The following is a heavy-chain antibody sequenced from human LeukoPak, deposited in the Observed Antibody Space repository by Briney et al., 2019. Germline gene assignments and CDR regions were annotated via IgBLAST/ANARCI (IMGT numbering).Heavy chain of an antibody. CDR2: ISQNGDS. CDR3: ARALGAFDI. CDR1: GFTFSSSE. Sequence: PGGSLRLSCVASGFTFSSSEMNWVRQAPGKGLEWIAEISQNGDSNYNMPLKSRVTISLDKSKNQVSLKLNSVTAADTAVYYCARALGAFDIWGQGTMVTVSS. J-gene: IGHJ3*02. V-gene: IGHV4-34*01.